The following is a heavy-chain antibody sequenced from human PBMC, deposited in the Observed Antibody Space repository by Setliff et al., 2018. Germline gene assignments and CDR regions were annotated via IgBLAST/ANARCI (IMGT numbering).Heavy chain of an antibody. D-gene: IGHD3-10*01. CDR2: IDPSGNT. V-gene: IGHV4-61*09. J-gene: IGHJ4*02. Sequence: PSETLSLTCTVSGGSISSGTNYWSWIRQPAGRGLEWIGHIDPSGNTNYQPSLKSRVTISGDTSKSQFSLKLTSVTAADTAVYYCARSLGSGSYYNSRPFYSDYWGQGTLVTVS. CDR3: ARSLGSGSYYNSRPFYSDY. CDR1: GGSISSGTNY.